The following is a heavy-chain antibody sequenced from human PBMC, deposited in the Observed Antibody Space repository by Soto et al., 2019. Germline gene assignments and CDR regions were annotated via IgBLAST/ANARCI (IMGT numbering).Heavy chain of an antibody. CDR3: ARHQTPSSFWSGYQTYYFDY. Sequence: SETLSLTCTVSGGSISSSSYYWGWIRQPPGKGLEWIGSIYYSGSTYYNPSLKSRVTISVDTSKNQFSLKLSSVTAADTAVYYCARHQTPSSFWSGYQTYYFDYWGQGTLVTVSS. CDR1: GGSISSSSYY. CDR2: IYYSGST. J-gene: IGHJ4*02. V-gene: IGHV4-39*01. D-gene: IGHD3-3*01.